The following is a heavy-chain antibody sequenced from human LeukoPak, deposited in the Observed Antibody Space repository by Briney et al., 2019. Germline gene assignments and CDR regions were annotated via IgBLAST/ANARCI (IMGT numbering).Heavy chain of an antibody. Sequence: PSETLSLTCIVSGASISNYYWSWIRQPAGKGLEWIGRIYTSGSTNYKPSLKSRVTMSADTSKNQFSLKLSSVTAADTAVYYCARSLSGSYSYFDYWGQGILVTVSS. CDR1: GASISNYY. CDR2: IYTSGST. CDR3: ARSLSGSYSYFDY. D-gene: IGHD1-26*01. V-gene: IGHV4-4*07. J-gene: IGHJ4*02.